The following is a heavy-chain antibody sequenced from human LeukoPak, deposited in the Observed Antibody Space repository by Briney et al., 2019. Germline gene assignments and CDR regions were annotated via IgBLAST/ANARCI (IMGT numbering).Heavy chain of an antibody. V-gene: IGHV1-18*01. CDR1: GYTFTSYG. CDR2: ISAYNGNT. D-gene: IGHD3-10*01. J-gene: IGHJ6*03. Sequence: ASVKVSCKASGYTFTSYGISWVRQAPGQGLEWMGWISAYNGNTNYAQKLQGRVTMTTDTSTSTAYMELRSLRSDDTAVYYCAIVSRYGSGSYYAYYYYYYMDVWGKGTTVTVSS. CDR3: AIVSRYGSGSYYAYYYYYYMDV.